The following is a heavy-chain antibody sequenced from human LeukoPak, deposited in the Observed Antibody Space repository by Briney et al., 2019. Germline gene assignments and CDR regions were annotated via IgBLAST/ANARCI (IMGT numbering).Heavy chain of an antibody. D-gene: IGHD5-18*01. Sequence: GGSLRLSCAASGFTFSSYSMNWVRQAPGKGLEWASPISSSSSYIYYADSVKGRFTISRDNAKNSLYLQMNSLRAEDTAVYYCARVVTHSYYYYYMDVWGKGTTVTVSS. J-gene: IGHJ6*03. CDR3: ARVVTHSYYYYYMDV. V-gene: IGHV3-21*01. CDR1: GFTFSSYS. CDR2: ISSSSSYI.